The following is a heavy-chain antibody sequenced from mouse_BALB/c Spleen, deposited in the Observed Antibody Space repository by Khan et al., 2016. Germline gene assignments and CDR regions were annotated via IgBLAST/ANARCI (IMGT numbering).Heavy chain of an antibody. J-gene: IGHJ2*01. CDR3: GRGDY. Sequence: VQLKESGGGLVQPGGSRTLSCAASGFTFSSFGMHWVRQAPEKGLEWVAFISSGSSAIYYADTVKGRFTISRDNSKNTLFLQMTSLGSEDTAMYYCGRGDYWGQGTTLTVSS. CDR1: GFTFSSFG. CDR2: ISSGSSAI. V-gene: IGHV5-17*02.